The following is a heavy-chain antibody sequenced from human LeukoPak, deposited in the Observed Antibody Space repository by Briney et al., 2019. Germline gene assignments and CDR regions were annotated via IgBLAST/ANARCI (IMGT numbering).Heavy chain of an antibody. CDR2: INPNSGGT. CDR1: GYTFTGYY. D-gene: IGHD3-22*01. J-gene: IGHJ3*02. CDR3: ARVGAHYYYDSSGYYLGEEWENAFDI. V-gene: IGHV1-2*02. Sequence: ASVKVSCKASGYTFTGYYMHWVRQAPGQGLEWMGWINPNSGGTNYAQKFQGRVTMTRDTSISTAYMELSRLRSDDTAVYYCARVGAHYYYDSSGYYLGEEWENAFDIWGQGTMVTVSS.